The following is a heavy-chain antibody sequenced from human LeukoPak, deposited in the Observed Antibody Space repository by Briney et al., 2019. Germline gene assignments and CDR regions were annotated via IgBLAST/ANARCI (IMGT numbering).Heavy chain of an antibody. Sequence: GGSLRLSCAASGFTVSGNYMTWVRQPPGQGLGWVSIIYSGGTTYYADSVKGRFTISRDNSKNTVYLQVNSLRAEDTAVYYCAGGTYPLEDWGQGTLVTVSS. CDR1: GFTVSGNY. J-gene: IGHJ4*02. D-gene: IGHD1-26*01. CDR2: IYSGGTT. CDR3: AGGTYPLED. V-gene: IGHV3-53*03.